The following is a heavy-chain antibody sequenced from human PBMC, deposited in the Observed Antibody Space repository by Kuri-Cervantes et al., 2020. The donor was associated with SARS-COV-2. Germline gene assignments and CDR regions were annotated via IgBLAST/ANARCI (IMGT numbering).Heavy chain of an antibody. Sequence: GESLKISCTASGFIFSDYYMTWIRQAPGKGLEWVSNIGPSGTTKYYADSVKGRFTISRDNAKNSLYLQMSSLRAEDTAVYYCARDVDSSGWYRRIDYWGQGILVTVSS. CDR3: ARDVDSSGWYRRIDY. J-gene: IGHJ4*02. CDR2: IGPSGTTK. CDR1: GFIFSDYY. D-gene: IGHD6-19*01. V-gene: IGHV3-11*04.